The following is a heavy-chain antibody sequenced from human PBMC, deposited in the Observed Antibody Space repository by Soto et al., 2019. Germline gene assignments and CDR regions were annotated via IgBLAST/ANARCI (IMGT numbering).Heavy chain of an antibody. CDR1: GYTLTELS. V-gene: IGHV1-24*01. J-gene: IGHJ4*02. CDR3: ATDSPWDGAVAGQPFDY. CDR2: FDPEDGET. Sequence: ASVKVSCKVSGYTLTELSMHWVRQAPGKGLEWMGGFDPEDGETIYAQKFQGRVTMTEDTSTDTAYMELSSLRSEDTAVYYCATDSPWDGAVAGQPFDYWGQGTLVTVSS. D-gene: IGHD6-19*01.